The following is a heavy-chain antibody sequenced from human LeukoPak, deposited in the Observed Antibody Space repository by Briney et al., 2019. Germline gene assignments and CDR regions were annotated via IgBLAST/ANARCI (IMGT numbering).Heavy chain of an antibody. V-gene: IGHV1-24*01. D-gene: IGHD6-13*01. CDR2: FDPEDGET. J-gene: IGHJ5*02. CDR3: ATGGAAAGLNWFDP. Sequence: GASVKVSCKVSGYTLTELSMHWVRQAPGKGLEWMGGFDPEDGETICAQKFQGRVTMTEDTSTDTAYMELSSLRSEDTAVYYCATGGAAAGLNWFDPWGQGTLVTVSS. CDR1: GYTLTELS.